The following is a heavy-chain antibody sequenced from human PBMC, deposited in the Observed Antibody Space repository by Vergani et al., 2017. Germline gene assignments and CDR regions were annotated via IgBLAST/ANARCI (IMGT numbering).Heavy chain of an antibody. CDR1: GGSISSGGYY. V-gene: IGHV4-31*03. CDR2: IYYSGST. CDR3: AREARWGYGVDKSIDY. J-gene: IGHJ4*02. D-gene: IGHD4-17*01. Sequence: QVQLQESGPGLVKPSQTLSLTCTVSGGSISSGGYYWSWIRQHPGKGLEWIGYIYYSGSTYYNPSLKSRVTISVDTSKNQFSLKLISVTAADTAVYYCAREARWGYGVDKSIDYWGQGTLVTVSS.